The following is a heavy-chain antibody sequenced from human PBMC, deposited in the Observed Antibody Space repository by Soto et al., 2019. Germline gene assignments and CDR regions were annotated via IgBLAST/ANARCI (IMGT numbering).Heavy chain of an antibody. CDR1: GGTFSSYA. D-gene: IGHD5-18*01. Sequence: KVSCKASGGTFSSYAISWVRQAPGQGLEWMGGIIPIFGTANYAQKFQGRVTITADESTSTAYMELSSLRSEDTAVYYCARSSGDTAMVYYYYGMDVWGQGTTVTVSS. J-gene: IGHJ6*02. CDR2: IIPIFGTA. CDR3: ARSSGDTAMVYYYYGMDV. V-gene: IGHV1-69*01.